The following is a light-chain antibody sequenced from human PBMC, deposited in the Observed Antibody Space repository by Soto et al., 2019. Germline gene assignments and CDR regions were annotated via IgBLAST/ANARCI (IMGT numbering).Light chain of an antibody. CDR1: QSVGRNY. CDR2: GAS. V-gene: IGKV3-20*01. Sequence: EIVLTQSPGTLSLSPGERATLSCRASQSVGRNYLAWYQQKLGQAPRLLIHGASSRATGIPDRFSGSGSGTDFILTISRVEPEDFAVYYCQQYASSPLTFGGGNKVEL. CDR3: QQYASSPLT. J-gene: IGKJ4*01.